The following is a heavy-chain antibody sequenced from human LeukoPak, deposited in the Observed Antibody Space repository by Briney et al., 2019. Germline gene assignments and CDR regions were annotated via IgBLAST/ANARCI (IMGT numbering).Heavy chain of an antibody. D-gene: IGHD5-18*01. CDR3: ARGLRRLAGYGHYYYYYMDV. J-gene: IGHJ6*03. Sequence: SETLSLTCAVYGGSFSGYYWSWIRQPPGKGLEWIGEINHSGSTNYNPSLKSRVTISVDTSKNQFSLELFSVTAADTALYYCARGLRRLAGYGHYYYYYMDVWAKGTTVSVSS. CDR2: INHSGST. V-gene: IGHV4-34*01. CDR1: GGSFSGYY.